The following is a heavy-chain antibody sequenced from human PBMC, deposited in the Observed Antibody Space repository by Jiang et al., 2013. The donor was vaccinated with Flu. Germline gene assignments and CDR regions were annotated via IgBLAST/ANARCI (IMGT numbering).Heavy chain of an antibody. Sequence: VQLLESGGGLVQPGGSLRLSCAASGFTFSSSAMNWVRQAPGKGLEWVSAITGSGNSTFYADSVKGRFTISRDNSKNTLYLQMNSLRAEDTAVYFCAKEEFYDSGGYYSDYFDFWGQGTLVTVSS. CDR1: GFTFSSSA. CDR3: AKEEFYDSGGYYSDYFDF. D-gene: IGHD3-22*01. J-gene: IGHJ4*02. V-gene: IGHV3-23*01. CDR2: ITGSGNST.